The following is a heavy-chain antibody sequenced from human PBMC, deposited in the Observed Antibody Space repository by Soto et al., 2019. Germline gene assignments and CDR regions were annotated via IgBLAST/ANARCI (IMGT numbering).Heavy chain of an antibody. CDR1: GGSISSGGYY. D-gene: IGHD3-9*01. CDR3: AKTPYDILTGYYQGYFDL. V-gene: IGHV4-31*03. Sequence: QVQLQESGPGLVKPSQTLSLTCTVSGGSISSGGYYWSWIRQHPGKGLEWIGYIYYSGSTYYNPSLKSRVTISVDTSKNQFSLKLSSVTAADTAVYYCAKTPYDILTGYYQGYFDLWGRGTLVTVSS. CDR2: IYYSGST. J-gene: IGHJ2*01.